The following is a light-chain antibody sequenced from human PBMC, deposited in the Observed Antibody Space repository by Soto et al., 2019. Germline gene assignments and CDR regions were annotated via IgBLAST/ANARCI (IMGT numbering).Light chain of an antibody. V-gene: IGLV1-40*01. CDR2: GNS. J-gene: IGLJ1*01. CDR3: QSYDSSLSXYV. Sequence: QSVLTQPPSVSGAPGQRVTISCTGSSSNIGAGYDVHWYQQLPGTAPKLLIYGNSNRPSGVPDRFSGSKSGTSASLAITGLQAEDEADYYCQSYDSSLSXYVFGTGTKVTVL. CDR1: SSNIGAGYD.